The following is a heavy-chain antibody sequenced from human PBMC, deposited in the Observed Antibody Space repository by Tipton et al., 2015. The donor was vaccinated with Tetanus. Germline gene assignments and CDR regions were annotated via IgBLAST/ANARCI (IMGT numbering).Heavy chain of an antibody. Sequence: TLSLTCAVYGGSFSGYYWSWIRQPPGKGLEWIGEINHSGSTNYNPSLKSRVTISVDTSKNQFSLKLSSVTAADTAVYYCARGRVSGFDPWGQGTLVTASS. V-gene: IGHV4-34*01. D-gene: IGHD2-8*01. CDR1: GGSFSGYY. CDR3: ARGRVSGFDP. CDR2: INHSGST. J-gene: IGHJ5*02.